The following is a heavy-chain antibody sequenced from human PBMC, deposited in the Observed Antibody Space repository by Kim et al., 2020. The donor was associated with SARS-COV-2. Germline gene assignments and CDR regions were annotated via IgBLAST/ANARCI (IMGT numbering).Heavy chain of an antibody. D-gene: IGHD5-18*01. J-gene: IGHJ4*02. V-gene: IGHV4-34*01. CDR1: GGSFSGYY. CDR2: INHSGST. CDR3: ARAPKGDTAMVTIDY. Sequence: SETLSLTCAVYGGSFSGYYWSWIRQPPGKGLEWIGEINHSGSTNYNPSLKSRVTISVDTSKNQFSLKLSSVTAADTAVYYCARAPKGDTAMVTIDYWGQG.